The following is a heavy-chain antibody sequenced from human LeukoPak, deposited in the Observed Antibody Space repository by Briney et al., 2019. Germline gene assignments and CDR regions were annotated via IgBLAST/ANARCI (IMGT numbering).Heavy chain of an antibody. D-gene: IGHD1-26*01. J-gene: IGHJ4*02. V-gene: IGHV4-59*01. Sequence: SETLSLTCTVSGGSISSYYWSWIRQPPGKGLEWIGYTYYSGRTNYNPSLKSRVTISVDTSKNQFSLKLSSVTAADTAVYYCARVSSGGSYGYYFDYWGQGTLVTVSS. CDR2: TYYSGRT. CDR1: GGSISSYY. CDR3: ARVSSGGSYGYYFDY.